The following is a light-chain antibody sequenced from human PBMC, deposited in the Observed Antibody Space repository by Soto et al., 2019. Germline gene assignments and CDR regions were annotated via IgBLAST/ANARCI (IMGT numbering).Light chain of an antibody. CDR2: EGS. CDR1: SSDVGSYNL. Sequence: QSVLTQPASVSGSPGQSITISCTGNSSDVGSYNLVSWYQQHPGKAPKLMIYEGSQRPSGVSNRFSGSKSGNTASLTISGLQAEDEADYYCCSFAGSNTFLFGGGTKLTVL. V-gene: IGLV2-23*03. CDR3: CSFAGSNTFL. J-gene: IGLJ2*01.